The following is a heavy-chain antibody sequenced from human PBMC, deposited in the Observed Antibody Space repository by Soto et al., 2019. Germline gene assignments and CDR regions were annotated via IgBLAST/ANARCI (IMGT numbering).Heavy chain of an antibody. D-gene: IGHD4-17*01. V-gene: IGHV4-59*01. J-gene: IGHJ6*02. CDR3: AHGDYKGRGAYYYYGMDV. CDR1: GGSISSYY. Sequence: QVQLQESGPGLVKPSETLSLTCTVSGGSISSYYWSWIRQPPGKGLEWIGYIYYSGSTNYNPSLKSRVTISVDTSKNQFSLKLSSVTAADTAVYYCAHGDYKGRGAYYYYGMDVWGQGTTVTVSS. CDR2: IYYSGST.